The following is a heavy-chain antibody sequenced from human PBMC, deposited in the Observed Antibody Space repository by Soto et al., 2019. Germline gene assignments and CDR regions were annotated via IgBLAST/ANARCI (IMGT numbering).Heavy chain of an antibody. CDR1: GFTFSSYA. V-gene: IGHV3-23*01. CDR3: AKDRLRYSVRHFFDY. J-gene: IGHJ4*02. CDR2: ISGSGGST. D-gene: IGHD3-9*01. Sequence: GGSLRLSCAASGFTFSSYAMSWVRQAPGKGLEWVSAISGSGGSTYYADSVKGRFTISRDNSKNMLYLQMNSLRAEDTAVYYCAKDRLRYSVRHFFDYCGQGTLVTVSS.